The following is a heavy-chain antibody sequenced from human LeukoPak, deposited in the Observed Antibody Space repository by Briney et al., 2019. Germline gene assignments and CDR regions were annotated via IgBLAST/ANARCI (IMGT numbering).Heavy chain of an antibody. Sequence: GGSLRLSCAASGFTFSTYAMSWVRQAPGKGLEWVSGIGSNGDRTYYADSVKGRFTISRDNSKNTLFLQMGSLRADDTAIYYCAKERSSGWPFDYWGQGTLVTVSS. J-gene: IGHJ4*02. D-gene: IGHD6-19*01. CDR3: AKERSSGWPFDY. CDR2: IGSNGDRT. CDR1: GFTFSTYA. V-gene: IGHV3-23*01.